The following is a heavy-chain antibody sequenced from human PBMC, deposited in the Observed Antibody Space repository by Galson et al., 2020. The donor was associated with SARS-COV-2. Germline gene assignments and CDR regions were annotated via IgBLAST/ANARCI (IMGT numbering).Heavy chain of an antibody. V-gene: IGHV4-59*01. CDR1: GGSISSYY. CDR3: ARATVAGVDY. D-gene: IGHD6-19*01. Sequence: SQTLSLTCTVSGGSISSYYWSWIRQPPGKGLEWIGYIYYSGSTNYNPSLKSRVTISVDTSKNQFSLKLSSVTAADTAVYYCARATVAGVDYWGQGTLVTVSS. CDR2: IYYSGST. J-gene: IGHJ4*02.